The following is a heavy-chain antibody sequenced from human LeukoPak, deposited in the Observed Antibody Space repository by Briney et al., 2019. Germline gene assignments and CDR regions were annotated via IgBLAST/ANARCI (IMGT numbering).Heavy chain of an antibody. CDR2: INGSGGST. J-gene: IGHJ4*02. Sequence: GGSLRLSCAASGFTFSSYAMSWVRQAPGKGLEWVSAINGSGGSTYYADSVKGRFTISRDNSKNTLYLQMNSLRAEDTAVYYCATYCSSTSCRGEDYWGQGTLVTVSS. V-gene: IGHV3-23*01. CDR1: GFTFSSYA. CDR3: ATYCSSTSCRGEDY. D-gene: IGHD2-2*01.